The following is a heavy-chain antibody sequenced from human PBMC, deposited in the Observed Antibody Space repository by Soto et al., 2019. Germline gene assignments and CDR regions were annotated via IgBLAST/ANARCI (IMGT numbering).Heavy chain of an antibody. CDR1: GFALSTSGVS. Sequence: QITLKESGPTLVKPTQTLTLTCTCSGFALSTSGVSVGWIRQPPGKALEWLALIYWDADKRYSPSLKSRLTITKDSSKNQVVLTMTNMDPVDTATYYCAHRPSIMGPYDYWGQGTLVTVSS. V-gene: IGHV2-5*02. CDR2: IYWDADK. D-gene: IGHD1-26*01. CDR3: AHRPSIMGPYDY. J-gene: IGHJ4*02.